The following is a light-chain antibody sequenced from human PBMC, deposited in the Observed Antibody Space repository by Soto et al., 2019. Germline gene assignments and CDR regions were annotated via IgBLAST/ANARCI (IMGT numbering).Light chain of an antibody. CDR1: SSNIGAGYD. CDR2: GNS. Sequence: HSELTQAPSVSGAPGQRVTISCTGSSSNIGAGYDVHWYQQLPGTAPKLLIYGNSNRPSGVPDRFSGSKSGTSASLAITGLQAEDEADYYCQSYDSSLYVFGTG. V-gene: IGLV1-40*01. CDR3: QSYDSSLYV. J-gene: IGLJ1*01.